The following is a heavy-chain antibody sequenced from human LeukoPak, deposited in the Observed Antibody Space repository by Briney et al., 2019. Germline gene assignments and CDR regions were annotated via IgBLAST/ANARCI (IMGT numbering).Heavy chain of an antibody. D-gene: IGHD6-13*01. V-gene: IGHV3-23*01. CDR1: GFTFSSYA. Sequence: GGSLRLSCAASGFTFSSYAMSWVRQAPGKGLEWVSAISGSGGSTYYADSVKGRFTISRDNSKNTLFLQMNSLRAEDTAIYYCAKSKTAAAGTGAFDTWGQGTMVTVSS. CDR2: ISGSGGST. CDR3: AKSKTAAAGTGAFDT. J-gene: IGHJ3*02.